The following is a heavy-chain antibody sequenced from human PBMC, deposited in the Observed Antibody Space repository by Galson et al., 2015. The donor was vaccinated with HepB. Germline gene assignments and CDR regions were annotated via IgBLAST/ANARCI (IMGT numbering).Heavy chain of an antibody. CDR3: ARARYNNSPPEY. CDR2: ISGYNDDT. D-gene: IGHD1-14*01. J-gene: IGHJ4*02. V-gene: IGHV1-18*04. Sequence: SVKVSCKASGYSFINYGITWVRQAPGQGLEWMGWISGYNDDTNYAQKFQGRITMTTDTSTSTSYMELRSLRRDDTATYYCARARYNNSPPEYWGQGTLVTVSS. CDR1: GYSFINYG.